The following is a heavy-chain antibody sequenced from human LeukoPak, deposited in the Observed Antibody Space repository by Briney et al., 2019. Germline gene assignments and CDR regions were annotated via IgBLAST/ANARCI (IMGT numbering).Heavy chain of an antibody. Sequence: GGCVRLSCASSGFIYRHYEIKWVRQPWGRGLEGVLYICYHGSTKYYADYVRDRFTVYRHNDKHSLYVQMDSLSAEDEGVFFCARSCISYGSGIDYWGQGTLVTVSS. CDR3: ARSCISYGSGIDY. CDR1: GFIYRHYE. V-gene: IGHV3-48*03. CDR2: ICYHGSTK. J-gene: IGHJ4*02. D-gene: IGHD3-10*01.